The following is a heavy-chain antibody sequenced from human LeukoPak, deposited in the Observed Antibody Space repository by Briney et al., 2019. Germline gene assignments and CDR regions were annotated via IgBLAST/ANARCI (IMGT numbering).Heavy chain of an antibody. D-gene: IGHD2-2*01. CDR1: GFTFSSYA. Sequence: GGSLRLSCAASGFTFSSYAMSWVRQAPGKGLEWVSAISGSGGSTYYADSVKGRFTISRDNPKNTLYLQMNSLRAEDTAVYYCAKDLYYCSSTSCPQNWFDPWGQGTLVTVSS. J-gene: IGHJ5*02. V-gene: IGHV3-23*01. CDR3: AKDLYYCSSTSCPQNWFDP. CDR2: ISGSGGST.